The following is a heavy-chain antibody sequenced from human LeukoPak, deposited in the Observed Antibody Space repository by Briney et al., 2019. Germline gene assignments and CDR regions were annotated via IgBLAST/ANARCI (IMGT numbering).Heavy chain of an antibody. CDR3: ARDSCSSTSCYSQYYYYGMDV. V-gene: IGHV3-48*01. D-gene: IGHD2-2*01. Sequence: GGSLRLSCAASGFTFSSYSMNWVRQAPGKGLEWVSHISSSSSTIYYADSVKGRFTISRDNAKNSLYLQMNSLRAEDTAVYYCARDSCSSTSCYSQYYYYGMDVWGQGTTVTVSS. CDR1: GFTFSSYS. J-gene: IGHJ6*02. CDR2: ISSSSSTI.